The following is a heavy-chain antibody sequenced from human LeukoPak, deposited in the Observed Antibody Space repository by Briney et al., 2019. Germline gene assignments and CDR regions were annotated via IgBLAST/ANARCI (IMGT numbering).Heavy chain of an antibody. D-gene: IGHD5-24*01. V-gene: IGHV1-69*04. CDR2: IIPVFGIT. CDR3: ARGGGRWLQLSVADYYGMDV. Sequence: ASVKVSCKASGGTFSSYALSWVRQARGQGLEWMGRIIPVFGITNYAQKFQGRGTITADKTTSTADMELSSLRSEDTAVYYCARGGGRWLQLSVADYYGMDVWGRGTTVTVSS. J-gene: IGHJ6*02. CDR1: GGTFSSYA.